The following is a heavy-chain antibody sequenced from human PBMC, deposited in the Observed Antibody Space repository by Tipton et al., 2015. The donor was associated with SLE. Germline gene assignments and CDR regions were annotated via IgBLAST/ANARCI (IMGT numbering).Heavy chain of an antibody. J-gene: IGHJ4*02. CDR1: GFTFKIYS. D-gene: IGHD3-16*02. Sequence: SLRLSCVASGFTFKIYSMTWVRQAPGKGLEWVSSITGSEADTYYADSVKGRFTISRDNTKTSLYLQMSSLRAEDTAAYYCARGYDYIWGTYRYTPFDYWGQGTLVTVSS. CDR2: ITGSEADT. CDR3: ARGYDYIWGTYRYTPFDY. V-gene: IGHV3-21*01.